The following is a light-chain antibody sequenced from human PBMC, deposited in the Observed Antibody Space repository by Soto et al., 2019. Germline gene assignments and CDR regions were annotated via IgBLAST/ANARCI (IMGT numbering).Light chain of an antibody. CDR2: AAS. CDR3: QQSYSSPLT. V-gene: IGKV1-39*01. CDR1: QSISSY. J-gene: IGKJ4*01. Sequence: DIQMTQSPSSLSASVGDRVTITCRASQSISSYLNWYQQKPGKAPKLVIYAASSLQSGVPSRFRGSGSGTDFTLTISSLQPEDFATYYCQQSYSSPLTFGGGTKVDI.